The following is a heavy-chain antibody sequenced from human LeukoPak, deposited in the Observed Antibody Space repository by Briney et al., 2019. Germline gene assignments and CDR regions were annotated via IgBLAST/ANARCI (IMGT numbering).Heavy chain of an antibody. J-gene: IGHJ4*02. Sequence: PSETLSLTCTVSGGPISSYYWSWTRQPAGKGLEWIGRIYTCGSTNYNPSLKSRVTMSVDTPKNQFSLKLSSVTAADTAVYYCARSGFRDSSGYYYGYWGQGTLVTVSS. CDR1: GGPISSYY. D-gene: IGHD3-22*01. CDR3: ARSGFRDSSGYYYGY. CDR2: IYTCGST. V-gene: IGHV4-4*07.